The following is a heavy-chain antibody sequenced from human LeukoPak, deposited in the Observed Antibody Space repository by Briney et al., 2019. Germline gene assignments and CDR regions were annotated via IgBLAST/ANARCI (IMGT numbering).Heavy chain of an antibody. D-gene: IGHD2-2*01. Sequence: PGGSLRLSCAASGSTFSSYSMNWVRQAPGKGLEWVSSISSSSSYIYYADSVKGRFTISRDNAKNSLYLQMNSLRAEDTAVYYCARRCSSTSCFDYWGQGTLVTVSS. CDR3: ARRCSSTSCFDY. CDR1: GSTFSSYS. CDR2: ISSSSSYI. V-gene: IGHV3-21*01. J-gene: IGHJ4*02.